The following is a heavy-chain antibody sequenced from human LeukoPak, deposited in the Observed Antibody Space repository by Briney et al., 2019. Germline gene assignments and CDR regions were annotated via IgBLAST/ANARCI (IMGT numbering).Heavy chain of an antibody. J-gene: IGHJ3*02. V-gene: IGHV4-59*01. CDR3: ARETRLHSGSYSNDAFDI. D-gene: IGHD1-26*01. CDR2: ISYSGST. CDR1: GGSISSYY. Sequence: PSETLSLTCTVSGGSISSYYWSWIRQPPGKGLEWIVYISYSGSTDYNPSLKSRVTISLDTSKNQFSLRLSSVTAADTAVYYCARETRLHSGSYSNDAFDIWGQGTMVTVSS.